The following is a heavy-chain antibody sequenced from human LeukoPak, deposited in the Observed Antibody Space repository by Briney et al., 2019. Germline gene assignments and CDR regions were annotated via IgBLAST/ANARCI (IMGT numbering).Heavy chain of an antibody. CDR1: GFTFSGHW. Sequence: PGGSLRLSCAASGFTFSGHWMSWVRQAPGKGLEWVSAISGSGGSTYYADSVKGRFTISRDNSKNTLYLQMNSLRAEDTAVYYCAKDDPPLAVAEGFDYWGQGTLVTVSS. CDR3: AKDDPPLAVAEGFDY. J-gene: IGHJ4*02. V-gene: IGHV3-23*01. D-gene: IGHD6-19*01. CDR2: ISGSGGST.